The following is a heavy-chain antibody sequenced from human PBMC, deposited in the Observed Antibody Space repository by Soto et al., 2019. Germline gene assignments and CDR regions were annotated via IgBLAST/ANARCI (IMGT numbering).Heavy chain of an antibody. J-gene: IGHJ4*02. CDR3: ARGSEFGIQLWGGLRNYYFDY. V-gene: IGHV1-46*01. CDR2: INPSGGST. CDR1: GGTFSSYA. Sequence: QVQLVQSEAEVKKPGSSVKVSCKASGGTFSSYAISWVRQAPGQGLEWMGIINPSGGSTSYAQKFQGRVTMTRDTSTSTVYMELSSLRSEDTAVYYCARGSEFGIQLWGGLRNYYFDYWGQGTLVTVSS. D-gene: IGHD5-18*01.